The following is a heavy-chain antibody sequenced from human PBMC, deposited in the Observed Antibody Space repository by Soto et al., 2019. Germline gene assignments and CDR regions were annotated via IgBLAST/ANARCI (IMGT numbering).Heavy chain of an antibody. CDR1: GFSFSSYA. CDR2: ISGNGRST. V-gene: IGHV3-23*01. Sequence: GGSLRLSCAASGFSFSSYAMSWVRRAPGRGLEWVSSISGNGRSTYYADSVKDRFTISRDNARNALYLKMNSLTVEDTAAYFCAKGGIPRIVVPTATSSFASWGEGSLVTVPS. J-gene: IGHJ4*02. CDR3: AKGGIPRIVVPTATSSFAS. D-gene: IGHD3-22*01.